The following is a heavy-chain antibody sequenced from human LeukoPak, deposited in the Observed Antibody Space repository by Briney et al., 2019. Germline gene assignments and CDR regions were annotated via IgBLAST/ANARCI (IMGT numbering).Heavy chain of an antibody. D-gene: IGHD2-2*01. CDR3: ARVPRVVAPAATYYFDY. V-gene: IGHV4-4*02. CDR2: IYHSGST. J-gene: IGHJ4*02. CDR1: GGSISSNTW. Sequence: SETLSLTCAVSGGSISSNTWWSWVRQPPGQGLEWIGEIYHSGSTKYNPSLKSRVSISVDKSKNQFSLKLSSVTAADTAVYYCARVPRVVAPAATYYFDYWGQGTLVTVSS.